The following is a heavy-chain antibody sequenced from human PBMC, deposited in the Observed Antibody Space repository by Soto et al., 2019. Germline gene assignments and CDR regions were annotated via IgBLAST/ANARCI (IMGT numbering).Heavy chain of an antibody. CDR3: ASGEGVSRALQSNWFDP. J-gene: IGHJ5*02. V-gene: IGHV1-3*01. CDR2: INAVNGNT. Sequence: QVQLVQSGAEVKKPGASVKVSCKASGYTFTSYAMHWVRQAPGQRLEWMGWINAVNGNTKYSQKFQGRVTITRDTSASKAYMELSSLRSADTAGYYCASGEGVSRALQSNWFDPWGQGTLVTVSS. D-gene: IGHD3-10*01. CDR1: GYTFTSYA.